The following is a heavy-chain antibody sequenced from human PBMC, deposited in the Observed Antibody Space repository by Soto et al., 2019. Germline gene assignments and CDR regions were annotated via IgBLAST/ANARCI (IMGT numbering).Heavy chain of an antibody. CDR2: IWYDGSNK. Sequence: QVQLVESGGGVVQPGRSLRLSCAASGFTFSSYGMHWVRQAPGKGLAWVAVIWYDGSNKYYADSVKGRFTISRDNSKNPLYLQMNSLRAEDTAVYYCARDKFGYSSSWYGVDYWGQGTLVTVSS. CDR1: GFTFSSYG. J-gene: IGHJ4*02. CDR3: ARDKFGYSSSWYGVDY. V-gene: IGHV3-33*01. D-gene: IGHD6-13*01.